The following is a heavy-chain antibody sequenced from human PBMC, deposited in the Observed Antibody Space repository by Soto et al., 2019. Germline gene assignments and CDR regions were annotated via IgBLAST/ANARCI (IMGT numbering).Heavy chain of an antibody. D-gene: IGHD3-22*01. CDR1: GGTFSSYA. CDR2: IIPIFGTA. Sequence: ASVKVSCKASGGTFSSYAISWVRQAPGQGLEWMGGIIPIFGTANYAQKFQGRSTITPDESRRTPYMELSSLRFEDTAVYFCAREIYARHDSSGQPRFFGYWGQETLVTVSS. J-gene: IGHJ4*02. V-gene: IGHV1-69*13. CDR3: AREIYARHDSSGQPRFFGY.